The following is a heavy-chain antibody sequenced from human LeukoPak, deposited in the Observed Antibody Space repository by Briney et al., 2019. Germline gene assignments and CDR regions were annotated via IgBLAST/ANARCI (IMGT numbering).Heavy chain of an antibody. D-gene: IGHD3-22*01. J-gene: IGHJ4*02. CDR3: TTEGQGYYDSSGSAFDY. Sequence: WVRQAPGKGLEWVGRIKSKTDGGTTDYAAPVKGRFTISRDDSKNTLYLQMNSLKTEDTAVYYCTTEGQGYYDSSGSAFDYWGQGTLVTVSS. CDR2: IKSKTDGGTT. V-gene: IGHV3-15*01.